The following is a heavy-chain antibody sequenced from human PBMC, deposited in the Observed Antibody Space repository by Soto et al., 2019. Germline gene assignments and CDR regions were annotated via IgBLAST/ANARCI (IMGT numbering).Heavy chain of an antibody. Sequence: GASVKVSCKASGGTFSSYTISWVRQAPGQGLEWMGRIIPILGIANYAQKFQGRVTITADKSTSTAYMELSSLRSEDTAVYYCARDLRGLTGTTMDDYWGQGTLVTVSS. D-gene: IGHD1-20*01. CDR2: IIPILGIA. CDR1: GGTFSSYT. J-gene: IGHJ4*02. CDR3: ARDLRGLTGTTMDDY. V-gene: IGHV1-69*04.